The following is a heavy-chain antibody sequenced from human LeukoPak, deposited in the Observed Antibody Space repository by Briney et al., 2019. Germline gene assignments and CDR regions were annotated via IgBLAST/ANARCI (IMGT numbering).Heavy chain of an antibody. Sequence: PGGSLRLSCAASGFTVSSNYMSWVRQAPGKGLEWVSVIYSDGSTYYADSVKGRFTISRDNSKNTLYLQMYSLRAEDTAVYYCARAIRGCSYVLDYWGQGTLVTVSS. V-gene: IGHV3-53*01. J-gene: IGHJ4*02. D-gene: IGHD5-18*01. CDR2: IYSDGST. CDR1: GFTVSSNY. CDR3: ARAIRGCSYVLDY.